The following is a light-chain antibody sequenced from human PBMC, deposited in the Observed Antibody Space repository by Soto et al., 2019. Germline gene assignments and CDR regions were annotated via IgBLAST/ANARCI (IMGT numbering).Light chain of an antibody. Sequence: QSALTQPPSASGSPGESVTISCTGTSSDVGGYNFVSWYQQYPGKAPKLMIYEVSKRPSGVPDRFSGSKSGNTASLTVSGLLAEDEADYYCRSFAGCTPYVFGTVTKVTVL. J-gene: IGLJ1*01. V-gene: IGLV2-8*01. CDR3: RSFAGCTPYV. CDR1: SSDVGGYNF. CDR2: EVS.